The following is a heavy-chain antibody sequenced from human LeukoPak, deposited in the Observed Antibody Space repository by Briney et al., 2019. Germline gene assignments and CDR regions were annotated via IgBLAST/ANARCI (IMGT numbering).Heavy chain of an antibody. CDR1: GGSITHKY. CDR2: IYYTGST. Sequence: SETLSLTCSVSGGSITHKYWSWIRQSPGMELEWIAYIYYTGSTNYNPSLKSRLTISVDTSKNQFSLKLSSVTAADTAVYYCARRGGSGRSFDYWGQGTLVTVSS. J-gene: IGHJ4*02. V-gene: IGHV4-59*01. CDR3: ARRGGSGRSFDY. D-gene: IGHD3-10*01.